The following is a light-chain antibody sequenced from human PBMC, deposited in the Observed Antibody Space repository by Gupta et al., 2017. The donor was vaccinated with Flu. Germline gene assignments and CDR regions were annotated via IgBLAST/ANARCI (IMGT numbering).Light chain of an antibody. J-gene: IGLJ1*01. CDR1: SSDVGGFNY. V-gene: IGLV2-11*01. CDR3: SSYAGSLLRL. CDR2: DVS. Sequence: TSSDVGGFNYVSWYQQYAGKAPHFVICDVSERPSGVPDRFAGSKSGNTASLTISGLQAEDEADYYGSSYAGSLLRLFGTGTKVTVL.